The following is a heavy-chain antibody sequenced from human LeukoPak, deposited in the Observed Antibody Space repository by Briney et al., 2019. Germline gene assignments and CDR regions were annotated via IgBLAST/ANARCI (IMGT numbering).Heavy chain of an antibody. CDR1: RFTFSSYG. Sequence: PGRSLRLSCAASRFTFSSYGMHWVRQAPGKGLEWVAVIWYDGSNKYYADSVKGRFTISRDNSKNTLYLQMNSLRAEHTAVYYCARDGTIFGVVPNIHGMDVWGQGTTVTVSS. V-gene: IGHV3-33*01. J-gene: IGHJ6*02. CDR2: IWYDGSNK. CDR3: ARDGTIFGVVPNIHGMDV. D-gene: IGHD3-3*01.